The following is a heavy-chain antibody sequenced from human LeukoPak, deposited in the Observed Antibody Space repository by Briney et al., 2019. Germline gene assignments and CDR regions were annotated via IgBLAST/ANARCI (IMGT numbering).Heavy chain of an antibody. D-gene: IGHD3-22*01. Sequence: HPGGSLRLCCAVSGFTFSSYSMKWVRQARGKGLEWVANIKQDGSEKYYVDSVKGRFTISRDNAQNSLYLQMNSLRAEDTAVYYCARVGVRDSSGYISYHYYGMDVWGQGPTVTVSS. CDR2: IKQDGSEK. V-gene: IGHV3-7*01. CDR1: GFTFSSYS. J-gene: IGHJ6*02. CDR3: ARVGVRDSSGYISYHYYGMDV.